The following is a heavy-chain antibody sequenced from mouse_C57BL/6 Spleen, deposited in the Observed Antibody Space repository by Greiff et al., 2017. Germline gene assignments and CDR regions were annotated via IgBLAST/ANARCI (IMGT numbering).Heavy chain of an antibody. CDR1: GYTFTSYW. J-gene: IGHJ3*01. CDR3: ARGGTGSSPAWFAY. Sequence: VQLQQPGAELVRPGTSVKLSCKASGYTFTSYWMHWVKQRPGQGLEWIGVIDPSDSYTNYNQKFKGKDTLTVDTSSSTAYMQLSSLTSEDSAVYYCARGGTGSSPAWFAYWGQGTLVTVSA. D-gene: IGHD1-1*01. V-gene: IGHV1-59*01. CDR2: IDPSDSYT.